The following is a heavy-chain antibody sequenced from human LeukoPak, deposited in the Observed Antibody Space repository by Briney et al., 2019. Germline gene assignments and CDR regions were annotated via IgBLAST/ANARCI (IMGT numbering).Heavy chain of an antibody. CDR2: MNPNSGNT. D-gene: IGHD2-21*01. J-gene: IGHJ6*03. CDR1: GYTFTSYD. V-gene: IGHV1-8*03. CDR3: ASASYSGDYYYYYMDV. Sequence: ASVKGSCKASGYTFTSYDINWVRQATGQGLEWMGWMNPNSGNTGYAQKFQGRVTITRNTSISTAYMELSSLRSEDTAVYYCASASYSGDYYYYYMDVWGKGTTVTVSS.